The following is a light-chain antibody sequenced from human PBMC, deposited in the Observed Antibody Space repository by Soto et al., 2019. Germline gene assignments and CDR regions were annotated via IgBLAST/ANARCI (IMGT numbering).Light chain of an antibody. CDR1: SNDIGIYNY. J-gene: IGLJ2*01. V-gene: IGLV2-14*01. Sequence: QSALTQPASVSGSPGQSISISCNGTSNDIGIYNYVSWYQQYPGKASKLMIYEVNNRLSGVSNRFSGSKSGNTASLTISGLQAEDEAYYYCSSYPSTSTVFGGGTKLTVL. CDR2: EVN. CDR3: SSYPSTSTV.